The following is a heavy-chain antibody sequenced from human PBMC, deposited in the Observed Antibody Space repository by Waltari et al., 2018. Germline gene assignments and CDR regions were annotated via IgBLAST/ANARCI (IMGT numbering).Heavy chain of an antibody. Sequence: QVQLVESGGGLVKPGGSLRLYCPASGFTSADYYISWVRQAPGKGLACISYVSGDGTTIYYAKSVKGRFYISRDNAKNSLYLEMNSLRAEDTAVYYCATYGSGWNFDYWGQGILVTVSS. D-gene: IGHD6-19*01. CDR1: GFTSADYY. J-gene: IGHJ4*02. CDR2: VSGDGTTI. V-gene: IGHV3-11*04. CDR3: ATYGSGWNFDY.